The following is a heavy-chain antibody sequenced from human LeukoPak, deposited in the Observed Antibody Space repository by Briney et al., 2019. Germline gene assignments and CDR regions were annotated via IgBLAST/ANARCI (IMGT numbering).Heavy chain of an antibody. CDR2: ISSSSSNI. D-gene: IGHD3-10*01. CDR1: GFTFSSYS. Sequence: GGSLRLSCAASGFTFSSYSMNWVRQAPGKGLEWVSFISSSSSNIYYAASVRGRFIISRDTAKNSLYLQMTSLRADDTAVYYCTRARSSTRDHFYYYYMDAWGKGTTVTVSS. V-gene: IGHV3-21*01. CDR3: TRARSSTRDHFYYYYMDA. J-gene: IGHJ6*03.